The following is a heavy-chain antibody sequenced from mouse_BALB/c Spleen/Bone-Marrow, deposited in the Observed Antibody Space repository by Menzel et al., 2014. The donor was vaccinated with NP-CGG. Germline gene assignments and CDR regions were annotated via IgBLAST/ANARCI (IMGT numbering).Heavy chain of an antibody. V-gene: IGHV5-12-2*01. CDR2: ISNGVGST. J-gene: IGHJ4*01. CDR1: GFTFSSYT. D-gene: IGHD2-10*02. CDR3: ARRVWSRGGDY. Sequence: EVKLMESGGGLVQPGGSLKPSCAASGFTFSSYTMSWVRQTPEKRLEWVAYISNGVGSTYYPDTVKGRFTISRDNAKNTLYLQMSSLKSEDTAMYYCARRVWSRGGDYWGQGTSVTVSS.